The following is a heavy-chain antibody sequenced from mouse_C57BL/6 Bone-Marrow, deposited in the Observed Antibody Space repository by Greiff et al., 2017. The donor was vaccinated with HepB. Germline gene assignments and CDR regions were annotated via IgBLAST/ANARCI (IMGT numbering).Heavy chain of an antibody. CDR1: GYTFTSYW. CDR2: IYPSDSYT. D-gene: IGHD3-2*02. J-gene: IGHJ4*01. Sequence: QVQLQQPGAELVKPGASVKLSCKASGYTFTSYWMQWVKQRPGQGLEWIGEIYPSDSYTNYNQKFKGKATLTVDTSSSTAYMQLSSLTSEDSAVYYCARKLRLQAMDYWGQGTSVTVSS. V-gene: IGHV1-50*01. CDR3: ARKLRLQAMDY.